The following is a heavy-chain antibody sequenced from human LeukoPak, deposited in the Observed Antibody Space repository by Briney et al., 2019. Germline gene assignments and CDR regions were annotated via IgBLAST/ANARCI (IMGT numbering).Heavy chain of an antibody. CDR2: IWYDASKK. V-gene: IGHV3-33*01. CDR3: AATYYDFWWEIDY. D-gene: IGHD3-3*01. Sequence: GGSLRLSCAASGLTFGNYGMHWVRQAPGKGLEWVAVIWYDASKKYYSDSVKGRFTISRDNSKNTLYLQMNSLRAEDTAVYYCAATYYDFWWEIDYWGQGTLVTVSS. CDR1: GLTFGNYG. J-gene: IGHJ4*02.